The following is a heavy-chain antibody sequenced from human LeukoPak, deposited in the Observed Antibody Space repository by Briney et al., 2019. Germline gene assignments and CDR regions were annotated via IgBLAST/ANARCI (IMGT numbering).Heavy chain of an antibody. CDR2: ISAYNGNT. J-gene: IGHJ4*02. D-gene: IGHD2-15*01. V-gene: IGHV1-18*01. CDR1: GYTFTSCG. Sequence: ASVKVSCKASGYTFTSCGISWVRQAPGQGLEWMGWISAYNGNTNYAQKLQGRVTMTTDTSTSTAYMELRSLRSDDTAVYYCARDAYCSGGSCYSLPVDYWGQGTLVTVPS. CDR3: ARDAYCSGGSCYSLPVDY.